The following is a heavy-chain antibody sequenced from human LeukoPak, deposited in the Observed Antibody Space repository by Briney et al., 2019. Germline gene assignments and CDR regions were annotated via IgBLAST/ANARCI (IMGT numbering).Heavy chain of an antibody. CDR2: INQSGSI. J-gene: IGHJ4*02. V-gene: IGHV4-34*01. D-gene: IGHD1-26*01. Sequence: PSETLSLTCTVSGGSISSYYWTWIRQPPGKGLEWIGEINQSGSINYNPSLKSRVTISIDTSRNQFSLKLSSVTAADTAVYYCSSGGVGNRLGYWGQGTLVTVSS. CDR1: GGSISSYY. CDR3: SSGGVGNRLGY.